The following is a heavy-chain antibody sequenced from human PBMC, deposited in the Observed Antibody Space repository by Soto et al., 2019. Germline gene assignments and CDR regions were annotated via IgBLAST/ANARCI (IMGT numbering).Heavy chain of an antibody. V-gene: IGHV3-15*01. J-gene: IGHJ4*02. CDR2: IKSKNDGGAA. Sequence: EVQVVESGGDLVEPEGSLRLSCVTSGFMFSSAWMSWVRQGPGKGLEWVARIKSKNDGGAADYAAPVNGRFSISRDDSKCTVYLQMNSLRAEDTALYYCVEGWNDFWGQGTLVTVSS. D-gene: IGHD1-1*01. CDR3: VEGWNDF. CDR1: GFMFSSAW.